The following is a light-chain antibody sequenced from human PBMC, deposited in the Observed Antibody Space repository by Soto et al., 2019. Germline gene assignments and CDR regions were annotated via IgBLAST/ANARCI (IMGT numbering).Light chain of an antibody. CDR1: SSDVGGYNY. J-gene: IGLJ2*01. CDR2: EVT. V-gene: IGLV2-14*01. Sequence: QSALTQPASVSGSPGQSITISCIGTSSDVGGYNYVSWYQQHPGKAPKLMIYEVTNRPSGVSYRFSGSKSGNTASPTISGLQAEDEADYYCSSYTSSNTLVVFGGGTKVTVL. CDR3: SSYTSSNTLVV.